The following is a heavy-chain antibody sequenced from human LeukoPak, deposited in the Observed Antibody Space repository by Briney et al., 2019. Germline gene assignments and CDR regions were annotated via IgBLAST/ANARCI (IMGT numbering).Heavy chain of an antibody. D-gene: IGHD3-22*01. CDR2: ISAYNGNT. J-gene: IGHJ4*02. V-gene: IGHV1-18*01. Sequence: ASVKVSCKASGYTFTSYGISWVRQAPGQGLEWIGWISAYNGNTNYAQKLQGRVTMTTDTSTSTAYMELRSLRSDDTAVYYCARAVDEIVGVIQPDYWGQGTLVTVSS. CDR3: ARAVDEIVGVIQPDY. CDR1: GYTFTSYG.